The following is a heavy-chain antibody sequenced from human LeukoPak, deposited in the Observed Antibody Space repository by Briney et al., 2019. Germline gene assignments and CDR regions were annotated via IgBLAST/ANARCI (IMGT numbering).Heavy chain of an antibody. J-gene: IGHJ4*02. D-gene: IGHD6-13*01. Sequence: PGGSLRLSCAASGFTFSSYWMYWVRQAPGKGLVCVSRINSGGDIAYYADSVKGRFTISRYNAKNTLFLQMNSLRAEDTAVYYCATGIAAESSVAIGYWGQGALVTVSS. CDR2: INSGGDIA. CDR1: GFTFSSYW. CDR3: ATGIAAESSVAIGY. V-gene: IGHV3-74*01.